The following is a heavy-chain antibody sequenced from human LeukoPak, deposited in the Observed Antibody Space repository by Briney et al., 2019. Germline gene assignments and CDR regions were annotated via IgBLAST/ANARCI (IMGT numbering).Heavy chain of an antibody. CDR1: GFTFSSYE. CDR2: ITRSSSYA. CDR3: ARDPYSGHYGNDYYYYMDV. Sequence: GGSLRLSCAASGFTFSSYEMNWVRQAPGKGLEWVSSITRSSSYAFYADSVKGRFTISRDNAKSSLYLQMNNLRAEDTAVYYCARDPYSGHYGNDYYYYMDVWGKGTTVTISS. D-gene: IGHD5-12*01. J-gene: IGHJ6*03. V-gene: IGHV3-21*01.